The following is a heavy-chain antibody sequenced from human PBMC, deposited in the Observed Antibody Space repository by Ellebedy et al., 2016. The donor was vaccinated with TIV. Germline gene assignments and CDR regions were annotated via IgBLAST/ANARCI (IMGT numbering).Heavy chain of an antibody. V-gene: IGHV4-30-2*01. D-gene: IGHD1-26*01. J-gene: IGHJ6*03. Sequence: LRLXXAVSGGSISSGGYSWSWIRQPPGKGLEWIGEINHSGSTNYNPSLKSRVTISVDTSKNQFSLKLSSVTAADTAVYYCARKFRLGWAAHYYMDVWGKGTTVTVSS. CDR3: ARKFRLGWAAHYYMDV. CDR2: INHSGST. CDR1: GGSISSGGYS.